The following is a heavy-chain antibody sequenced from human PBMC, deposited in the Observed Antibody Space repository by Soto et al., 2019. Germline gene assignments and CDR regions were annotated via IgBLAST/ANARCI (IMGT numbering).Heavy chain of an antibody. J-gene: IGHJ4*02. CDR3: AKVSGIAVAGGYFDY. CDR2: ISGSGGST. D-gene: IGHD6-19*01. V-gene: IGHV3-23*01. CDR1: GFTFSSYA. Sequence: GGSLRLSCAASGFTFSSYAMSWVRQAPGKGLEWVSAISGSGGSTYYADSVKGRFTISRDNSKNTLYLQMNSLRAEDTAVYYCAKVSGIAVAGGYFDYWGQGTLVTDSS.